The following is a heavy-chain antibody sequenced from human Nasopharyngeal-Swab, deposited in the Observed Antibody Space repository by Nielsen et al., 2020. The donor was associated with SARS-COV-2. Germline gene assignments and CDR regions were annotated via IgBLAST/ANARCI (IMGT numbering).Heavy chain of an antibody. Sequence: GGSLRLSCAASGFTFSSYAMSWVRQAPGKGLEWVSNIGSSGTYTNYADMKGRFTISRDNAKNSVYLQMNSLRPEDTALYYCAKTMVRGDFYYFLDVWGKGTTVTVSS. V-gene: IGHV3-21*05. D-gene: IGHD3-10*01. CDR1: GFTFSSYA. CDR3: AKTMVRGDFYYFLDV. CDR2: IGSSGTYT. J-gene: IGHJ6*03.